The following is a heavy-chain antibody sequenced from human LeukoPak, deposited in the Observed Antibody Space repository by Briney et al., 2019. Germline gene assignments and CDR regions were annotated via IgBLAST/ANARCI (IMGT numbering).Heavy chain of an antibody. Sequence: GGSLRLSCAASGFTFSSYAMHWVRQAPGKGLEWVAVISYDGSNKYYADSVKGRFTISRDNSKNTLYLQMNSLRAEDTAVYYCAKDGSSGDAFDIWGQGTMVTVSS. CDR2: ISYDGSNK. V-gene: IGHV3-30*04. D-gene: IGHD6-25*01. CDR1: GFTFSSYA. J-gene: IGHJ3*02. CDR3: AKDGSSGDAFDI.